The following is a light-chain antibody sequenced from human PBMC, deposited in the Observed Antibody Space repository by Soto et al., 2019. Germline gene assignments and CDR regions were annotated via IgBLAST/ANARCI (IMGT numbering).Light chain of an antibody. CDR3: QQRSNWPRT. CDR1: QSVSSNY. Sequence: ENVLTQSPGTLSLSPGERATLSCRASQSVSSNYVAWYQQKPGQAPRLLVYGASSRATGIPDRFSGSGSGTDFTLTISRLEPEDFAVYYCQQRSNWPRTFGQGTKVDI. J-gene: IGKJ1*01. V-gene: IGKV3D-20*02. CDR2: GAS.